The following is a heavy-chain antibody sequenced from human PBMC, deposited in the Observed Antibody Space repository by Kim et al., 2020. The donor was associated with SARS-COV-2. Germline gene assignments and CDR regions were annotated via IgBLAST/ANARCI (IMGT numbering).Heavy chain of an antibody. D-gene: IGHD6-19*01. J-gene: IGHJ4*02. Sequence: GGSLRLSCAASGFTFSRRAMSWVRQVPGKGLEWIASVNNNNNPYYADSVKGRFTVSRDITKDTLYLQMNSMRRDDTALYYCSKDHPSNGWPTFDSWGQGT. V-gene: IGHV3-23*05. CDR2: VNNNNNP. CDR3: SKDHPSNGWPTFDS. CDR1: GFTFSRRA.